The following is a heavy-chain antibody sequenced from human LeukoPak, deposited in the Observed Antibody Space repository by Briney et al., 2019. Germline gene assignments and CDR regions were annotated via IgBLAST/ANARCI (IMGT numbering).Heavy chain of an antibody. D-gene: IGHD2-2*01. CDR3: ARDVSPFVVVPAHNWFDP. Sequence: ASVKVSCKASGYTFTGYYMHWVRQAPGQGLEWMGWINPNSGGTNYAQKFQGRVTMTRDTSISTAYMELSRLRSDDTAVYYCARDVSPFVVVPAHNWFDPWGQGTLVTVSS. J-gene: IGHJ5*02. CDR1: GYTFTGYY. CDR2: INPNSGGT. V-gene: IGHV1-2*02.